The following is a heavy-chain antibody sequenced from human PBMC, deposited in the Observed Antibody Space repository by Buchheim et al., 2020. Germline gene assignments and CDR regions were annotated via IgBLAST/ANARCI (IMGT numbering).Heavy chain of an antibody. V-gene: IGHV4-4*02. D-gene: IGHD3-10*01. Sequence: QVQLQESGPGLVKPSGTLSLTCAVSGGSISSAYWWNWVRQPPGKGLEWLGEIYHSGSTNYNPSLKSRVTISVDTSKSQFYLRLTSVTAADTAVYYCAKVTSGSPSLDCWSQGTL. J-gene: IGHJ4*02. CDR1: GGSISSAYW. CDR3: AKVTSGSPSLDC. CDR2: IYHSGST.